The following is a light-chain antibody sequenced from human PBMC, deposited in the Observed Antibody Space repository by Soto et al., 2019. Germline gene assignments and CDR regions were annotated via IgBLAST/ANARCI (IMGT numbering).Light chain of an antibody. CDR1: TTDVGGYNY. Sequence: QSVLTQPASVSGSPGQSITISCTGTTTDVGGYNYVSWYQQHPGQAPKLIIYEVTDRPSGVSPRFSGSKSANTASLTISGLQVDDEAEYFCASYTSTIPYVFGSGTKLTVL. J-gene: IGLJ1*01. V-gene: IGLV2-14*01. CDR3: ASYTSTIPYV. CDR2: EVT.